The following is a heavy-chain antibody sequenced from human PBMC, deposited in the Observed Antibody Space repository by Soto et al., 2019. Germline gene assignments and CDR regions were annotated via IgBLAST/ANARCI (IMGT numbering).Heavy chain of an antibody. CDR2: IDPSDSYT. V-gene: IGHV5-10-1*01. D-gene: IGHD6-13*01. CDR3: ARHSGPYSRTSPVTY. CDR1: GNSFTTYW. Sequence: XESLKVSWKCSGNSFTTYWISLVLQMPGKGLEWMGKIDPSDSYTNYSPSFQGHVTISTDKSINTAYLQWSSLKASDTAMYYCARHSGPYSRTSPVTYWGQGTLVTV. J-gene: IGHJ4*02.